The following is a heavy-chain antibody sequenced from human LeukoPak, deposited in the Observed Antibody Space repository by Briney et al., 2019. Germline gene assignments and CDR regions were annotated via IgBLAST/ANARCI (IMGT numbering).Heavy chain of an antibody. Sequence: MASQTLSLTCTVSGGSISSGGHSWSWIRQPPGKGLEWIGYIYHSGSGSTYYNPSLKSRVTISIDRSKNQFSLKLSSVTAADTAVYYCARGVIRWEYQLPYNWFDPWGQGTLVTVSS. CDR3: ARGVIRWEYQLPYNWFDP. CDR2: IYHSGSGST. V-gene: IGHV4-30-2*01. CDR1: GGSISSGGHS. D-gene: IGHD2-2*01. J-gene: IGHJ5*02.